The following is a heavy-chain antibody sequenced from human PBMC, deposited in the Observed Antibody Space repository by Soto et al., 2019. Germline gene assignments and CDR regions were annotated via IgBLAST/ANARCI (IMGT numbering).Heavy chain of an antibody. D-gene: IGHD6-13*01. V-gene: IGHV3-30*18. CDR2: ISYDGSNK. CDR3: AKDQSESSSWYGTLFDY. CDR1: GFTFSSYG. J-gene: IGHJ4*02. Sequence: GGSLRLSCAASGFTFSSYGMHWVRQAPGKGLEWVAVISYDGSNKYYADSVKGRFTISRDNSKNTLYLQMNSLRAEDTAVCYCAKDQSESSSWYGTLFDYWGQGTLVTVSS.